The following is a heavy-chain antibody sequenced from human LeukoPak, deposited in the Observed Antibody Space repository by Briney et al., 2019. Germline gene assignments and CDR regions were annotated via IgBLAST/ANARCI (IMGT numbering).Heavy chain of an antibody. CDR1: GYTFTSYA. CDR2: INTNTGNP. J-gene: IGHJ3*02. D-gene: IGHD4-23*01. CDR3: ASTGLRWTDYAFDI. V-gene: IGHV7-4-1*02. Sequence: ASVKVSCKASGYTFTSYAMNWVRQAPGQGLEWMGWINTNTGNPTYAQGFTGRFVFSLDTSVSTAYLQISSLKAEDTAVYYCASTGLRWTDYAFDIWGQGTMVTVSS.